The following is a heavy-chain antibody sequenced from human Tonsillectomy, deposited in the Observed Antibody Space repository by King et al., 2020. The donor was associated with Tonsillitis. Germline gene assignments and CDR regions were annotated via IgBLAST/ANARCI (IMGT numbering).Heavy chain of an antibody. J-gene: IGHJ5*02. CDR1: GGTFSSYA. V-gene: IGHV1-69*06. Sequence: VQLVQSGAEVKKPGSSVKGSCKASGGTFSSYAIIWVRQAPGQGLEWMGGIIPMFGAADYAQKFQGRVTITADKSTSSAYLDLSSLTSEDTAVYYCARDWRGAFDPWGQGTLVTVSS. CDR3: ARDWRGAFDP. CDR2: IIPMFGAA. D-gene: IGHD3-3*01.